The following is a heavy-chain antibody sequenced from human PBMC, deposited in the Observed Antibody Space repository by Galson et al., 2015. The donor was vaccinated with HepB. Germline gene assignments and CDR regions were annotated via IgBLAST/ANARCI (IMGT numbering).Heavy chain of an antibody. CDR2: ISGSGGST. V-gene: IGHV3-23*01. CDR1: GFTFSSYA. J-gene: IGHJ4*02. D-gene: IGHD3-3*01. CDR3: AKSGGYDFWRGYPINY. Sequence: SLRLSCTASGFTFSSYAMSWVRQAPGKRLEWISGISGSGGSTYYADSAQGRFTISRDNSKNTPYLQMNSLRVEDTAVYYCAKSGGYDFWRGYPINYWGQGTMVTVSS.